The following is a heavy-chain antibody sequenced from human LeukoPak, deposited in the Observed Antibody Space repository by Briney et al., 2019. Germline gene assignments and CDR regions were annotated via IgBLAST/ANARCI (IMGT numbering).Heavy chain of an antibody. CDR1: GGSVSSTSHY. Sequence: SETLSLTCTVSGGSVSSTSHYWGWIRQPPGKALEWIGIIYYSGRTDYNPSLESRLTISVDTSKNQFSLKLSSVTATDTAVYYCARGHNDIVVVVTASYSGWFDPWGQGTLVTVSS. J-gene: IGHJ5*02. CDR3: ARGHNDIVVVVTASYSGWFDP. CDR2: IYYSGRT. D-gene: IGHD2-15*01. V-gene: IGHV4-39*07.